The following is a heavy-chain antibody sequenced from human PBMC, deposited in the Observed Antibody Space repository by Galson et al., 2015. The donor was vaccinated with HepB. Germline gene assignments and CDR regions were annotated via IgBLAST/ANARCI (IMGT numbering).Heavy chain of an antibody. D-gene: IGHD6-6*01. J-gene: IGHJ1*01. CDR2: ISYDGSNK. CDR3: AKGPWALIAARPGYFQH. V-gene: IGHV3-30*18. CDR1: GFTFSSYG. Sequence: SLRLSCAASGFTFSSYGMHWVRQAPGKGLEWVAVISYDGSNKYYADSVKGRFTISRDNSKNTLYLQMNSLRAEDTAVYYCAKGPWALIAARPGYFQHWGQGTLVTVSS.